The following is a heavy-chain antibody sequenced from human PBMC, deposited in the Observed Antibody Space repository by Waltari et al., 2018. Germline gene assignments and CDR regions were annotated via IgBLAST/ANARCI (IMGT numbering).Heavy chain of an antibody. J-gene: IGHJ4*02. CDR1: GFTFSSYW. Sequence: EVQLVESGGGLVQPGGSLRLSCAACGFTFSSYWMSWVRQAPGKGLEWVANIKQDGSEKYYVDSVEGRFTISRDNAQNSLYLQMNSLRAEDTAVYYCVRSQLVLDYWGQGTLVTVSS. CDR2: IKQDGSEK. CDR3: VRSQLVLDY. V-gene: IGHV3-7*01. D-gene: IGHD6-13*01.